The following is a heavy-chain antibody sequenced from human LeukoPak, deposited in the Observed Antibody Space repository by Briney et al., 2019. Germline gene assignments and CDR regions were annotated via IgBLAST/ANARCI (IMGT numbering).Heavy chain of an antibody. CDR2: IIPIFGTA. CDR1: GGTFSSYA. J-gene: IGHJ5*02. CDR3: ARDRGYCSGGSCYSGGYNWFDP. V-gene: IGHV1-69*01. Sequence: SVKVSCKASGGTFSSYAISWVRQAPGQGLEWMGGIIPIFGTANYAQKFQGRVTITADESTSTAYMELSGLRSEDTAVYYCARDRGYCSGGSCYSGGYNWFDPWGQGTLVTVSS. D-gene: IGHD2-15*01.